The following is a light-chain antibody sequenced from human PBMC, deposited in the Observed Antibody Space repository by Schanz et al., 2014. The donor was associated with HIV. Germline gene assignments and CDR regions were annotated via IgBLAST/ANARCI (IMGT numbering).Light chain of an antibody. CDR2: DSR. CDR1: DSNIGSNY. J-gene: IGLJ3*02. Sequence: QSVLTQPPSVSAAPGQKVTISCSGSDSNIGSNYVAWYQQLPGTAPKLLIHDSRKRPSEIPDRFSGSKSGTSATLGITGLQTGDEADYYCGTWDSGLSARVFGGGTKLTVL. V-gene: IGLV1-51*01. CDR3: GTWDSGLSARV.